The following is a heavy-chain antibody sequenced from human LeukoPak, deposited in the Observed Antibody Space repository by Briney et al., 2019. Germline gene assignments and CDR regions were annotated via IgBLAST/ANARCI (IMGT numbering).Heavy chain of an antibody. CDR2: IYYGGST. J-gene: IGHJ4*02. CDR3: ASIRYVWVGERDY. V-gene: IGHV4-31*11. CDR1: GGSINSGGYY. Sequence: SETLSFTCAVSGGSINSGGYYWNWIRQPPGKGLEWIGYIYYGGSTYYNPSLRSRVIISVDTSRNQLSLNLTSVTAADTAVYYCASIRYVWVGERDYWGQGTLVTVSS. D-gene: IGHD3-10*01.